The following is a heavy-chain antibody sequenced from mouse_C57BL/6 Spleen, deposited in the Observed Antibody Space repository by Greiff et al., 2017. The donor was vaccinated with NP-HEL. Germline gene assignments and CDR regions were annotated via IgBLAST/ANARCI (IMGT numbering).Heavy chain of an antibody. CDR2: IDPETGGT. CDR3: TRGAVYYYGSSYGWYFDV. V-gene: IGHV1-15*01. CDR1: GYTFTDYE. D-gene: IGHD1-1*01. Sequence: SGAELVRPGASVTLSCKASGYTFTDYEMHWVKQTPVHGLEWIGAIDPETGGTAYNQKFKGKAILTADKSSSTAYMELRSLTSEDSAVYYCTRGAVYYYGSSYGWYFDVWGTGTTVTVSS. J-gene: IGHJ1*03.